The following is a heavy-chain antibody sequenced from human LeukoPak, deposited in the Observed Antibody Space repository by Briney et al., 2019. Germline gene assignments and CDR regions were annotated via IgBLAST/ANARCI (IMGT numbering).Heavy chain of an antibody. CDR2: IYTGGST. D-gene: IGHD3-3*01. CDR1: GFTVSSYY. Sequence: GGSLRLSCAASGFTVSSYYINWVRQAPGKGLEWVSVIYTGGSTYYADSVKGRFIISRDNSKNTLYLQMNSLRGEDTAVYYCARGWSGPCPDVWGQGATVTVS. J-gene: IGHJ6*02. V-gene: IGHV3-66*01. CDR3: ARGWSGPCPDV.